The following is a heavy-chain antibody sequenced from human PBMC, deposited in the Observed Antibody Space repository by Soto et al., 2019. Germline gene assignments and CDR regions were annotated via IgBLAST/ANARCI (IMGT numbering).Heavy chain of an antibody. CDR2: IYSSGSA. V-gene: IGHV4-4*07. J-gene: IGHJ4*02. D-gene: IGHD1-26*01. CDR3: ATRLGANDY. Sequence: PSETLSLTCTVSRASIYTYSWTWIRQPAGKGLQWIGHIYSSGSANYSPSLKSRVSMSVDSSKNQISLKLSSVTAADTAVYYCATRLGANDYWGQGTLVTFSS. CDR1: RASIYTYS.